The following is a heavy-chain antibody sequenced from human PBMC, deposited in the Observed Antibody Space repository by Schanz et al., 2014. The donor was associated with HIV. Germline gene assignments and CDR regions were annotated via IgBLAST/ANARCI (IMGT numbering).Heavy chain of an antibody. D-gene: IGHD3-10*01. CDR3: ARGPWAGSGSYPLDY. CDR2: INTSGGGT. Sequence: QLQLVQSGAGVKKPGASVRVSCKASGYSFTSSFIHWVRQAPGQGLEWMAVINTSGGGTSDALQGRVAVTRDTSTSXVYMDLRNLRFEDSAVYYCARGPWAGSGSYPLDYWGQGTLVTVSS. V-gene: IGHV1-46*01. CDR1: GYSFTSSF. J-gene: IGHJ4*02.